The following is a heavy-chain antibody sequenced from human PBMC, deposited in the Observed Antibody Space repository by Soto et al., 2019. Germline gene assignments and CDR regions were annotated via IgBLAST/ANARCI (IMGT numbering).Heavy chain of an antibody. CDR2: ISYEGSNK. Sequence: QVQLVESGGGVVQPGRSLRLSCAASGFTFSSYGMHWVRQAPGKGLEWVAVISYEGSNKYYADSVKGRFTISKDNSMSTLYLQMNSLRAEDTAVYYCAKALHTRYYYYYGMDVWGQGTTVTVSS. CDR3: AKALHTRYYYYYGMDV. CDR1: GFTFSSYG. V-gene: IGHV3-30*18. J-gene: IGHJ6*02. D-gene: IGHD2-15*01.